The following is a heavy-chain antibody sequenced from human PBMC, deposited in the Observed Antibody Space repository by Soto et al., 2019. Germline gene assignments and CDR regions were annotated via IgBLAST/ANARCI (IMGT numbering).Heavy chain of an antibody. Sequence: GGSLRLSCAASGFTFTNYVMNWVRQAPGKGLEWVSSITGSGGNTYYADSVKGRFTMSRDNSKSTLSLQMNSLRVEDTAVYYCALSGLRSSSSGDFDYWGQGTLVTVSS. CDR1: GFTFTNYV. D-gene: IGHD6-13*01. V-gene: IGHV3-23*01. J-gene: IGHJ4*02. CDR3: ALSGLRSSSSGDFDY. CDR2: ITGSGGNT.